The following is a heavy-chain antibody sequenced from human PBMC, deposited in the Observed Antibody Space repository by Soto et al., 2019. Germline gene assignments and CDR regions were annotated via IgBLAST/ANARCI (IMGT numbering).Heavy chain of an antibody. J-gene: IGHJ4*02. CDR1: GFSLSTNGMC. CDR2: VDWDDDK. V-gene: IGHV2-70*01. CDR3: ARTPVATGWSVDY. Sequence: SGPTLVNPTQTLTLTCTFSGFSLSTNGMCVSWIRQPPGKALEWLALVDWDDDKFYSISLRTRLTISRDTSKNQVVLTMTDMDAVDTATYYCARTPVATGWSVDYWGQGTLVTVSS. D-gene: IGHD6-19*01.